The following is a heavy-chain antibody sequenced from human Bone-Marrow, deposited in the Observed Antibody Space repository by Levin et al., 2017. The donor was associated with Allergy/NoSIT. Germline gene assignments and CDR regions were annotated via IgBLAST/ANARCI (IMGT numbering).Heavy chain of an antibody. CDR3: ARDSWYEDESIDY. Sequence: SQTLSLTCTVSGASISSGDYSWTWIRQPPGKGLEWIGYIYYGGNTYYNSSLQSRVTITMDTSKNQFSLNLSSVTAADTAVYYCARDSWYEDESIDYWGQGTLVTVSS. J-gene: IGHJ4*02. CDR2: IYYGGNT. D-gene: IGHD6-13*01. CDR1: GASISSGDYS. V-gene: IGHV4-30-4*01.